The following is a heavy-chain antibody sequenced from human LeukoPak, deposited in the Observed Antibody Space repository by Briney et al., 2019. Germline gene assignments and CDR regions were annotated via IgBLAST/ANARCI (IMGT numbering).Heavy chain of an antibody. D-gene: IGHD3-10*01. V-gene: IGHV4-4*07. Sequence: PSETLSLTCTVSGGSISIYYWNWIRQPAGKRLEWIGRIFTSGITNYNPSLKSRVTMSVDTSKNQFSLNLSSVTAADTAMYYCARESSGSYYNPQGYMDVWGKGTTVTVSS. CDR3: ARESSGSYYNPQGYMDV. CDR1: GGSISIYY. J-gene: IGHJ6*03. CDR2: IFTSGIT.